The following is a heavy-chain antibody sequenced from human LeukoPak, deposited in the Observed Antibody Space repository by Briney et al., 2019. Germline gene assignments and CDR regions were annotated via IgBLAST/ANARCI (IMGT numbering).Heavy chain of an antibody. V-gene: IGHV4-39*01. CDR1: GGPISSSSYY. CDR2: IYYTGST. CDR3: ARLLGDFWSDGAFDI. Sequence: SETLSLTCSVSGGPISSSSYYWGWIRQPPGKGLEWIGYIYYTGSTYYNPSLKSRVTISVDTSKNQFSLKLSSVTAADTAVYYCARLLGDFWSDGAFDIWGQGTMVTVSS. D-gene: IGHD3-3*01. J-gene: IGHJ3*02.